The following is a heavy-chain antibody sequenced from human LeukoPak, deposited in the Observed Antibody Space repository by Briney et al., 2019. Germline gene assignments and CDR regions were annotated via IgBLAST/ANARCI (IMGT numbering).Heavy chain of an antibody. CDR3: ARAEKAVAGTAVDY. J-gene: IGHJ4*02. Sequence: ASVKVSCKASGGTFSSCTISWVRQAPGQGLEWMGRIIPILGIANYAQKFQGRVTITADKSTSTAYMELSSLRPEDTAVYYCARAEKAVAGTAVDYWGQGTLVTVSS. CDR1: GGTFSSCT. V-gene: IGHV1-69*02. D-gene: IGHD6-19*01. CDR2: IIPILGIA.